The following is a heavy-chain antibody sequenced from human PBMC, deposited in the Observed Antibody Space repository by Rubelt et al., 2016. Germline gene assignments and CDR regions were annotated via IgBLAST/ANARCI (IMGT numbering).Heavy chain of an antibody. J-gene: IGHJ4*02. Sequence: QVQLVQSGAEVKKPGASVKVSCKASGYTFTSYYMHWVRQAPGQGLEWMGIINPSGCSTSYAQKFQGRVTMTRDTSTSTVYMELSSLRSEDTAVYYCARAASTVTTLLDLGYWGQGTLVTVSS. CDR1: GYTFTSYY. CDR3: ARAASTVTTLLDLGY. CDR2: INPSGCST. D-gene: IGHD4-17*01. V-gene: IGHV1-46*01.